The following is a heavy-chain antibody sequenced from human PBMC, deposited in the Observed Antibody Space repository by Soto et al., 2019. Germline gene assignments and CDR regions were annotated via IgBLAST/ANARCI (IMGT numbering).Heavy chain of an antibody. CDR3: ARSRGGYFDY. CDR1: GGSISSYY. Sequence: QVQLQESGPGLVKPSETLSLTCTVSGGSISSYYWSWIRQPPGKGLEWIGYIYYSGSTNYNPSLXSGVSIXXDTSKNQCSLKLSSVTAADTGVYYCARSRGGYFDYWGQGTLVTVSS. D-gene: IGHD3-16*01. J-gene: IGHJ4*02. V-gene: IGHV4-59*01. CDR2: IYYSGST.